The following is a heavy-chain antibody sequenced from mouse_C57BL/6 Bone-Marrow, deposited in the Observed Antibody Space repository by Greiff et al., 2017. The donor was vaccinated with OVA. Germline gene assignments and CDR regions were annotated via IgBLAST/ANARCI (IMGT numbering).Heavy chain of an antibody. CDR2: IDPETGGT. CDR1: GYTFTDYE. Sequence: QVQLQQSGAELVRPGASVTLSCKASGYTFTDYEMHWVKQTPVHGLEWIGAIDPETGGTAYNQKFKGKAILTADKSSSTAYMELRSLTSEDSAVYYCARRDRRPYYYAMDYWGQGTSVTVSS. CDR3: ARRDRRPYYYAMDY. J-gene: IGHJ4*01. V-gene: IGHV1-15*01.